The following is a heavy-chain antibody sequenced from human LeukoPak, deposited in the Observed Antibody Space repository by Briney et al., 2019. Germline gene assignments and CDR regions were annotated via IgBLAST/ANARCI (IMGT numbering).Heavy chain of an antibody. CDR2: IYYSGST. CDR1: GGSISSSSYY. V-gene: IGHV4-39*07. D-gene: IGHD6-13*01. Sequence: SETLSLTCTVSGGSISSSSYYWGWIRQPPGKGLEWIGSIYYSGSTYYNPSLKSRVTISVDTSKNQFSLKLSSVTAADTAVYYCARVARPGYSSSWYDYWGQGTLVTVSS. J-gene: IGHJ4*02. CDR3: ARVARPGYSSSWYDY.